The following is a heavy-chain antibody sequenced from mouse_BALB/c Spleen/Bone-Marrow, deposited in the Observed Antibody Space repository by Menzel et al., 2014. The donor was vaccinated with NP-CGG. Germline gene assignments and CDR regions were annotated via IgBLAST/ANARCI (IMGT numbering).Heavy chain of an antibody. CDR1: GFAFSSYD. D-gene: IGHD1-1*01. CDR2: ISSGGGST. CDR3: ARQILRGFGY. J-gene: IGHJ3*02. Sequence: EVKVVESGGGLVKPGGSLKLSCAASGFAFSSYDMSWVRQTPEKRLEWVAYISSGGGSTYYADTVKGRFTISRDNAKNTLYLQVSSLKSEDTAMYYCARQILRGFGYWGQGTPVTVSA. V-gene: IGHV5-12-1*01.